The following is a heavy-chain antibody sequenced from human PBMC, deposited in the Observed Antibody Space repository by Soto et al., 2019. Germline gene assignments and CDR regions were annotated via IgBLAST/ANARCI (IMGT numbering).Heavy chain of an antibody. CDR3: ARRGAVAATTYDY. Sequence: QLQLQESGPGLVKPSETLSLTCTVSGGSISSSSSYWGWIRQPPGKGLEWIGSIYYSGSTYYNPSLKSRVTISVDTSKTQFSLKLSSVTAADTAVYYCARRGAVAATTYDYWGQGTLVTVSS. V-gene: IGHV4-39*01. D-gene: IGHD2-15*01. CDR2: IYYSGST. J-gene: IGHJ4*02. CDR1: GGSISSSSSY.